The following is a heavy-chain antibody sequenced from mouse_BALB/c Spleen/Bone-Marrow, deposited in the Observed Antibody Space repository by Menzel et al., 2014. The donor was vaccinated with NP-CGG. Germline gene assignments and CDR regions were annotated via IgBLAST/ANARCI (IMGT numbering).Heavy chain of an antibody. CDR3: ARGIGTRCFDV. CDR2: ISGGGSYT. D-gene: IGHD4-1*01. CDR1: GFTFSSYA. V-gene: IGHV5-9-4*01. Sequence: EVKLMESGGGLVKPGGSLKLSCAASGFTFSSYALSWVRQSPERRLEWVAEISGGGSYTYYPDTVTGRFTFSRDNAENTLYLEMRSLRSEDTAMYYCARGIGTRCFDVWGAGTTVTVSS. J-gene: IGHJ1*01.